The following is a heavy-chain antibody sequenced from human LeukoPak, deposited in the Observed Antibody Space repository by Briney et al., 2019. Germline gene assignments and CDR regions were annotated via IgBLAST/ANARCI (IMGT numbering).Heavy chain of an antibody. D-gene: IGHD2-21*02. CDR3: ATSPTSDSPGY. J-gene: IGHJ4*02. V-gene: IGHV1-69*01. Sequence: SVKVSCKAYGGTFSTYAISWVRQAPGQGLEWMGGIIPILGTANYAQKFQGRVTITADESTSTAYMELSSLRSEDTAVYYCATSPTSDSPGYWGQGTLATVSS. CDR1: GGTFSTYA. CDR2: IIPILGTA.